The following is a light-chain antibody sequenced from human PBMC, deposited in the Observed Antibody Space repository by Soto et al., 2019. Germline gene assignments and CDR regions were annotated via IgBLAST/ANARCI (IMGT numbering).Light chain of an antibody. J-gene: IGKJ2*01. CDR2: KAS. Sequence: DIQMTQSPSTLSASVGDRVTITCRASQSISSWLAWYQQKPGKAPKLLIYKASSLESGVQSRFSGSGSGTESTLTISSLQTDDFATYYCQQYNSYPVTVGQGTKLEIK. CDR1: QSISSW. CDR3: QQYNSYPVT. V-gene: IGKV1-5*03.